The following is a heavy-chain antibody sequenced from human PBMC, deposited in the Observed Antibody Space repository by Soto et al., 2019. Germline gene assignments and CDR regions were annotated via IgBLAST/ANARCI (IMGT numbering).Heavy chain of an antibody. CDR2: IYYSGST. Sequence: PSETLSLTCTVSGDSISSSSYYWGWIRQPPGKGQERIGSIYYSGSTYYNPSLKSRVTISVDTSKNQFSPKLNTVTPTDTAVYYCARHGMDYYDSSGYYYSPYYFDYWGQGTLVTVSS. J-gene: IGHJ4*02. D-gene: IGHD3-22*01. V-gene: IGHV4-39*01. CDR3: ARHGMDYYDSSGYYYSPYYFDY. CDR1: GDSISSSSYY.